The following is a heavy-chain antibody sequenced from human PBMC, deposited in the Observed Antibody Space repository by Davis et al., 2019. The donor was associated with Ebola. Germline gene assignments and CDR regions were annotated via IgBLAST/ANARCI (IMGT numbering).Heavy chain of an antibody. D-gene: IGHD5-18*01. V-gene: IGHV1-46*01. J-gene: IGHJ6*02. CDR1: GYTFTSYY. CDR2: INPSGGST. Sequence: ASVKVSCKASGYTFTSYYMHWVRQAPGQGLEWMGIINPSGGSTSYAQKFQGRVTITADESTSTAYMELSSLRSEDTAVYYCARVPLRGYSYGYGMDVWGQGTTVTVSS. CDR3: ARVPLRGYSYGYGMDV.